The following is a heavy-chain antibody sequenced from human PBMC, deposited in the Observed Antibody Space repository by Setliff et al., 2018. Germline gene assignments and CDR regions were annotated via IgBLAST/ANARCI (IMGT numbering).Heavy chain of an antibody. CDR3: ATPGRRFGESIDY. J-gene: IGHJ4*02. CDR2: IYYSGST. D-gene: IGHD3-10*01. CDR1: GDSISSSSYY. V-gene: IGHV4-39*01. Sequence: SETLSLTCTVSGDSISSSSYYWGWIRQPPGKGLEWIGCIYYSGSTYYNPSLKSRVTISVDTSKNQFFLKLTSVTAADTAVYYCATPGRRFGESIDYWGQGTLVTVSS.